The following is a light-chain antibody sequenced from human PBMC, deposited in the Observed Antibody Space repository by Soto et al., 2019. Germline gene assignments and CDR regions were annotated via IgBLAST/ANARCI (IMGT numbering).Light chain of an antibody. Sequence: EIVMTQSPVTLSVTPGERATLSCRASQSVSSILAWYQQKPGQAPRLLIYGASTRAAGIPVRFSGSGSGTEFTLTISSLQSEDFAVYFCQQYKSWPRTFGQGTKVELK. CDR3: QQYKSWPRT. J-gene: IGKJ1*01. V-gene: IGKV3-15*01. CDR1: QSVSSI. CDR2: GAS.